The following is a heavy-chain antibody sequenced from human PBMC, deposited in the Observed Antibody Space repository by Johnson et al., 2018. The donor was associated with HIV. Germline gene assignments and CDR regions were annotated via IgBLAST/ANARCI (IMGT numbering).Heavy chain of an antibody. Sequence: VQLLESGGGLVQPGGSLRLPCAASGFTFSSYDMHWVRQATGTGLEWVSAIGTAGDTYYPGSVKGRFTISRENAKNSLYLQMNSLRAGDTAVYYCARALGATYAFDIWGQGTMVTVSS. J-gene: IGHJ3*02. CDR3: ARALGATYAFDI. CDR1: GFTFSSYD. CDR2: IGTAGDT. V-gene: IGHV3-13*01. D-gene: IGHD1-26*01.